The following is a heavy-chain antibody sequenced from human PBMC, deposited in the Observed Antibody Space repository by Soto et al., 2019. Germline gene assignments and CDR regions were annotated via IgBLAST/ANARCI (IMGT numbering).Heavy chain of an antibody. Sequence: QEHLQESGPGLVKPSETLSLTCAVCGASINTESWWWWLRQLGGTGLEWIGEIKNTGDANANPALRSRVSMSVDRTKNQFFLNLRSVSAADTAVYFCAREGRLHWFESWGQGTLVTVSS. CDR1: GASINTESW. CDR3: AREGRLHWFES. J-gene: IGHJ5*01. CDR2: IKNTGDA. V-gene: IGHV4-4*02.